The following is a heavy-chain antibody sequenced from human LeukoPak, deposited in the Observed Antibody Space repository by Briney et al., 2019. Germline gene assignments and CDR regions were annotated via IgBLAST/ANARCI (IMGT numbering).Heavy chain of an antibody. Sequence: SETLSLTCAVYGGSFSGYYWSWIRQPPGKGLEWIGEINHSGSTNYNPSLKSRVTMSVDTSKNHFSLKLNSVTAADTAVYYCAREGAVAGSRTFDYWGQGTLVTVSS. CDR2: INHSGST. V-gene: IGHV4-34*01. CDR3: AREGAVAGSRTFDY. CDR1: GGSFSGYY. J-gene: IGHJ4*02. D-gene: IGHD6-19*01.